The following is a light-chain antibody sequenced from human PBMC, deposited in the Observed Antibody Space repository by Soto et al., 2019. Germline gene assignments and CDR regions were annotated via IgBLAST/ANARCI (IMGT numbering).Light chain of an antibody. J-gene: IGLJ1*01. Sequence: QSVLTQPASVSGSPGQSITILCTGTTSDVGGYNYVSWYQLHPGKAPKLMIYEVTNRPSGVSNRFSGSKSGNTASLTISGLQAEDEADYYCSSYTSSSTYVVGTGTKLTVL. V-gene: IGLV2-14*01. CDR3: SSYTSSSTYV. CDR1: TSDVGGYNY. CDR2: EVT.